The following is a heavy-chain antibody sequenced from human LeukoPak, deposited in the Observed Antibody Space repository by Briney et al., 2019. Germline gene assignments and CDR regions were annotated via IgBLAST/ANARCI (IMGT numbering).Heavy chain of an antibody. CDR1: GLTFSSSA. J-gene: IGHJ3*01. V-gene: IGHV3-23*01. CDR2: LTGSGDST. Sequence: GGSLRLSCAASGLTFSSSAMSWIRQPPGKGLEWLSPLTGSGDSTYYADSVKGRITISRDNSKNTLFLQMNSLTAEDTAIYYCARQSGEQLYDTFDFWGRGTLVTVSS. D-gene: IGHD5-18*01. CDR3: ARQSGEQLYDTFDF.